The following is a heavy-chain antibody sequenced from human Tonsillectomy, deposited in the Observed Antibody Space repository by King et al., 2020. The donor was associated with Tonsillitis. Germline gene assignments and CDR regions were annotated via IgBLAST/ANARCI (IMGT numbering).Heavy chain of an antibody. Sequence: DVQLVESGGGLVQPGRSLRLSCAASGFTFDDYAMHWVRQAPGKGLEWVSGISGNSCSIGYADSVKGRFTISRDHAKNSLYLQMNSRRAEDTALYYCAKDAVRFLEWNDAFDIWGQGTMVTVSS. CDR1: GFTFDDYA. CDR2: ISGNSCSI. D-gene: IGHD3-3*01. CDR3: AKDAVRFLEWNDAFDI. V-gene: IGHV3-9*01. J-gene: IGHJ3*02.